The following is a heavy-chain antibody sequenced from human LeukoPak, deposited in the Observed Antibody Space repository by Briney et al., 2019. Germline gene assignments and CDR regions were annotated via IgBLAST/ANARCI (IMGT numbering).Heavy chain of an antibody. J-gene: IGHJ4*02. D-gene: IGHD6-19*01. Sequence: ASVKVSCKASGYSFTSYHMHWVRQAPGQGLEWMGIINPSGGSTRYAQKFQGRVTMTRDTSTSTVYMELSSLRSEDTAVYYSARNRGHLRYSSGWFPEYWGQGTLVTVSS. CDR3: ARNRGHLRYSSGWFPEY. V-gene: IGHV1-46*01. CDR2: INPSGGST. CDR1: GYSFTSYH.